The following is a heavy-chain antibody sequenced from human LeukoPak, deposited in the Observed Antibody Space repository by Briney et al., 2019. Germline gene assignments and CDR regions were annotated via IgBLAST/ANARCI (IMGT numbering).Heavy chain of an antibody. Sequence: PGGSLRLSCAASGFTFSSYGMHWVRQAPGKGLEWVAFIRYDGSNKYYADSVKGRFTISRDNSKNTLYLQMNSLRAEDTAVYYCAKTLYTYYDFWSGYYSTDFDYWGQGTLVTVSS. CDR2: IRYDGSNK. J-gene: IGHJ4*02. CDR3: AKTLYTYYDFWSGYYSTDFDY. CDR1: GFTFSSYG. V-gene: IGHV3-30*02. D-gene: IGHD3-3*01.